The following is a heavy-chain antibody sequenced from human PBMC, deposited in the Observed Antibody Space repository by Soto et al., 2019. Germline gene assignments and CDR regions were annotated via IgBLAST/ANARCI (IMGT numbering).Heavy chain of an antibody. D-gene: IGHD6-13*01. CDR1: GYTFTSYG. V-gene: IGHV1-18*01. CDR3: GLLYSSSWYDY. CDR2: ISAYNGNT. J-gene: IGHJ4*02. Sequence: ASVKVSCKASGYTFTSYGISWVRQAPGQGLEWMGWISAYNGNTNYAQKLQGRVTMTTDTSTSTAYMELRGLRSDDTAVYYCGLLYSSSWYDYWGQGTLVTVSS.